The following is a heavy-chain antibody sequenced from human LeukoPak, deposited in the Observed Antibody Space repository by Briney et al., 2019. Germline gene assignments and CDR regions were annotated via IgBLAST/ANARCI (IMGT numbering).Heavy chain of an antibody. CDR2: ARKDGGVK. V-gene: IGHV3-7*03. J-gene: IGHJ4*02. CDR1: GFTPSSYW. Sequence: GRSLRLSSAPSGFTPSSYWTGWVRQAPGKGMEWEASARKDGGVKKHVDSVRGRFTISRDNAKKSLLLQMNSLRAEDTAVYYCARDLDYYRSDHWGQGTLVTVSS. D-gene: IGHD3-10*01. CDR3: ARDLDYYRSDH.